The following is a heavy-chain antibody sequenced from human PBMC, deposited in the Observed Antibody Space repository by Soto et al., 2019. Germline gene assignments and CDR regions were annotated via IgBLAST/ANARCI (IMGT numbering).Heavy chain of an antibody. CDR1: GFTFDDYA. V-gene: IGHV3-9*01. CDR3: AKDIGIFGIGGGDQMN. Sequence: EVQLVESGGGLVQPGRSLRLSCAASGFTFDDYAMHWVRQAPGKGLEWVSGISWNSGSIGYADSVKGRFTISRDNAKNSLYLQMNSPRAEDTALYYCAKDIGIFGIGGGDQMNWGQGTLVTVSS. D-gene: IGHD3-3*01. J-gene: IGHJ4*02. CDR2: ISWNSGSI.